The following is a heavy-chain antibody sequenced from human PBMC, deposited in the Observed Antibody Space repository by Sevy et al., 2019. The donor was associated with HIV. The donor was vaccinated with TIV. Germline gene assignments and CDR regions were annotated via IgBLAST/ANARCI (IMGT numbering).Heavy chain of an antibody. V-gene: IGHV3-21*01. CDR1: GFTFSSYS. CDR3: ARDRGPPGYTRFYGMDV. Sequence: GGSLRLSCAASGFTFSSYSMNWVRQAPGKGLEWVSSISSSSSYIYYADSVKGRFTISRDNSKNSLYLQMNSLRAEDTAVYYCARDRGPPGYTRFYGMDVWGQGTTVTVSS. D-gene: IGHD5-18*01. CDR2: ISSSSSYI. J-gene: IGHJ6*02.